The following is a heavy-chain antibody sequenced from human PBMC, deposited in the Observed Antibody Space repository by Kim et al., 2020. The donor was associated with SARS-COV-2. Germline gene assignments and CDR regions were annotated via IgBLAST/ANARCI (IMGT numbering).Heavy chain of an antibody. V-gene: IGHV4-39*01. CDR3: ARRGSYRSWYPFDP. CDR1: GDSISGSSYY. J-gene: IGHJ5*02. Sequence: SETLSLTCTVSGDSISGSSYYWGWIRQPPGKGLEWIGSVFYSGNAYYNPSLESRITLSVDTSKNQFSLRLRSVTASDTAVYYCARRGSYRSWYPFDPWGQGFQVTVSS. CDR2: VFYSGNA. D-gene: IGHD6-13*01.